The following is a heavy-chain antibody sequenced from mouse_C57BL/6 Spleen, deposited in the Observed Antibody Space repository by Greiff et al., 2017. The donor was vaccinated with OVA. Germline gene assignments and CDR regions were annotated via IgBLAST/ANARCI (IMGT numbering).Heavy chain of an antibody. J-gene: IGHJ3*01. CDR2: ISDGGSYT. CDR1: GFTFSSYA. V-gene: IGHV5-4*01. D-gene: IGHD3-2*01. CDR3: AREETVRGFAY. Sequence: EVKVVESGGGLVKPGGSLKLSCAASGFTFSSYAMSWVRQTPEKRLEWVATISDGGSYTYYPDDVKGRFTISRDNAKNNLYLQMSHLKSEDTAMYYCAREETVRGFAYWGQGTLVTVSA.